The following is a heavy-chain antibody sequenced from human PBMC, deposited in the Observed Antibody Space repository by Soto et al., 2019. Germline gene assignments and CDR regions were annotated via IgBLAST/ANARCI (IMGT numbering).Heavy chain of an antibody. CDR1: GVTFKDYG. D-gene: IGHD3-16*01. V-gene: IGHV3-30*03. CDR2: ISYDGKQT. J-gene: IGHJ2*01. Sequence: PGGSLRLSCGAPGVTFKDYGMHWVRQAPGKGLEWVAVISYDGKQTYYADSVKGRFTISKDKSKRTLFLQMNSLRVDDTAVYYCARDGWGSNWYFDLWGLGTLVTVSS. CDR3: ARDGWGSNWYFDL.